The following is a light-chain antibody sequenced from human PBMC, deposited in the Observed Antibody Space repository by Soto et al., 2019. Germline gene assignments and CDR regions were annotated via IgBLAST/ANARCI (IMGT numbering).Light chain of an antibody. V-gene: IGKV3-11*01. CDR2: GAS. J-gene: IGKJ5*01. CDR1: QSVGSN. Sequence: EVVLTQSPATLSVSPGAGATLSCRASQSVGSNLAWYQQKPGQTPRVLIYGASTRAIGIPARFSGSGSGTDFTLTISSLEPEDSAVYYCQQRHMWPITFGQGTRLEIK. CDR3: QQRHMWPIT.